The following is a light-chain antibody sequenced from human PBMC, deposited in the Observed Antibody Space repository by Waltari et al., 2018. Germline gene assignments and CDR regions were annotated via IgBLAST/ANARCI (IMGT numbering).Light chain of an antibody. J-gene: IGLJ3*02. Sequence: QSVLTQPPSVSGAPGQTVTISCTGSSSNIGAVSAVHWYQHLPGTAPKVLIYDESKRPAGVPDGFSGSTSGASASLAITGLQAGDEADYYCQSYDNNLNAWVFGGGTKLTVL. CDR2: DES. CDR3: QSYDNNLNAWV. CDR1: SSNIGAVSA. V-gene: IGLV1-40*01.